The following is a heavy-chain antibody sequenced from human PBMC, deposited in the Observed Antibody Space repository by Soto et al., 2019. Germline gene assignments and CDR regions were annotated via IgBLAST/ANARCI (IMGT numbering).Heavy chain of an antibody. CDR2: ISGSGGST. CDR3: AKSARYGSGSSSTY. D-gene: IGHD3-10*01. V-gene: IGHV3-23*01. CDR1: GFIFSSDA. J-gene: IGHJ4*02. Sequence: PGGSLRLSCAASGFIFSSDAMSWVRQAPGKGLEWVSAISGSGGSTYYADSVKGRFTISRDNSKNTLYLQMNSLRAEDTAVYYCAKSARYGSGSSSTYWVQGTLVTVSS.